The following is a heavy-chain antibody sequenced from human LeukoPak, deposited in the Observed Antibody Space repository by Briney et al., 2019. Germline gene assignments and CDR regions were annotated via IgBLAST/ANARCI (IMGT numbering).Heavy chain of an antibody. CDR3: ARDTYGSSWSPLTY. D-gene: IGHD6-13*01. V-gene: IGHV3-30-3*01. J-gene: IGHJ4*02. CDR2: ITPDGGNK. Sequence: PGRSLRLSCAASGFTFSSVDFHWVRQAPGKGLEWVAVITPDGGNKFYADSVKGRFTVSRDNSENTVYLQMNSLSTEDTALYYCARDTYGSSWSPLTYWGQGTLVTVSS. CDR1: GFTFSSVD.